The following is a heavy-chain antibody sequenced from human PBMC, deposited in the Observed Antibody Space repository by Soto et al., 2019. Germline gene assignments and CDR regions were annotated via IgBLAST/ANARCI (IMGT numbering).Heavy chain of an antibody. V-gene: IGHV3-23*01. CDR2: ISGSGGST. CDR3: AKDPYYDYIWGSYRSEYYFDY. J-gene: IGHJ4*02. Sequence: GGSLRLSCAASGFTISSYAMSWVRQAPGKGLEWVSAISGSGGSTYYADSVKGRFTISRDNSKNTLYLQMNSLRAEDTAVYYCAKDPYYDYIWGSYRSEYYFDYWGQGTLVTVSS. CDR1: GFTISSYA. D-gene: IGHD3-16*02.